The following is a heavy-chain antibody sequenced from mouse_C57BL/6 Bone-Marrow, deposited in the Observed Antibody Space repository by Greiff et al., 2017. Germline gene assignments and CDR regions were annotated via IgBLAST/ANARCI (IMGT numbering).Heavy chain of an antibody. CDR1: GYTFTSYW. V-gene: IGHV1-55*01. J-gene: IGHJ2*01. D-gene: IGHD1-1*01. CDR2: IYPGSGST. Sequence: VQLQQSGAELVKPGASVKMSCKASGYTFTSYWITWVKQRPGQGLEWIGDIYPGSGSTNYNEKFKSKATLTVDTSSSTAYMQLSSLTSEDSAVYYCSRCAAMYYDGSSYPLWDDWGQGTTLTVSS. CDR3: SRCAAMYYDGSSYPLWDD.